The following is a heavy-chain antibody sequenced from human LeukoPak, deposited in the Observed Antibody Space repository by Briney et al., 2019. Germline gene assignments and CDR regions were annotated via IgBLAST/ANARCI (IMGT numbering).Heavy chain of an antibody. CDR3: ARGSPFQE. Sequence: SETLSLTCAVYGGSISGFYYTWIRQPPGKGLEWIGEIDHSGDTNYNPSLKSRAIVSVDTSKSQFSLKLTSETAADAAVYYCARGSPFQEWGQGTLVTVSS. V-gene: IGHV4-34*01. CDR2: IDHSGDT. J-gene: IGHJ1*01. CDR1: GGSISGFY.